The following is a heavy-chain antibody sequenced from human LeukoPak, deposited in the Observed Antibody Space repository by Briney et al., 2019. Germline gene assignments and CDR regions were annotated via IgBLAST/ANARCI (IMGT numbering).Heavy chain of an antibody. CDR3: ARLSVIVGSTLEYYYYYMDV. V-gene: IGHV4-61*05. CDR1: GGSISSRSYF. Sequence: SETLSLACTVSGGSISSRSYFWGWIRQPPGKRLEWVGESNDSGGTNYNPSLKSRVTISADKSKNQVSLKLTSVTAADTAVYYCARLSVIVGSTLEYYYYYMDVWGQGTTVTVSS. D-gene: IGHD1-26*01. J-gene: IGHJ6*03. CDR2: SNDSGGT.